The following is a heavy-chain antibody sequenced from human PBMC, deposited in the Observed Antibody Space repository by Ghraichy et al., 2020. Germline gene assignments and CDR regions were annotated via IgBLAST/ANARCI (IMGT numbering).Heavy chain of an antibody. CDR2: ISSSSSTR. V-gene: IGHV3-48*02. D-gene: IGHD6-6*01. J-gene: IGHJ4*02. CDR1: GFTFSRYS. Sequence: GESLNISCAASGFTFSRYSMNWVRQAPGKGLEWVSYISSSSSTRYYADSVKGRFTISRDNAKNSLYLQMSSLRDEDTAVYYCARVDRPRNFDYWGQGTLVTVSS. CDR3: ARVDRPRNFDY.